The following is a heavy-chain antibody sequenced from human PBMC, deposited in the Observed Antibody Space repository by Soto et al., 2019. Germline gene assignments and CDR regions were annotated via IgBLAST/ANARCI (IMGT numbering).Heavy chain of an antibody. J-gene: IGHJ6*03. Sequence: QVQLQESGPGLVKPSQTLSLTCIVSGDSISRGGYFWTWIRQHPGKGLEWIGYIYDSGSAFYNPSLKSLVTMSVDTSKNQFSLNLRSVTAADTAVFYCARGILRPNHYMDVWGKGTAVAVSS. CDR1: GDSISRGGYF. D-gene: IGHD1-26*01. CDR3: ARGILRPNHYMDV. V-gene: IGHV4-31*01. CDR2: IYDSGSA.